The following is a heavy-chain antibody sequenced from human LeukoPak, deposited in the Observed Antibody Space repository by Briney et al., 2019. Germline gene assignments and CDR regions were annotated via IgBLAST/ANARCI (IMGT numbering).Heavy chain of an antibody. Sequence: SETLSLTCAVYGGSFRGYYWSWIRQPPGKGLEWIGEINHRGSTNYNPSLKSRVPISVDTSQNQFSLKLSSVTPADPAVYYCAKGSLHYGSRRMYNWFDPWGQGTLVTVSS. V-gene: IGHV4-34*01. CDR2: INHRGST. J-gene: IGHJ5*02. D-gene: IGHD4-17*01. CDR3: AKGSLHYGSRRMYNWFDP. CDR1: GGSFRGYY.